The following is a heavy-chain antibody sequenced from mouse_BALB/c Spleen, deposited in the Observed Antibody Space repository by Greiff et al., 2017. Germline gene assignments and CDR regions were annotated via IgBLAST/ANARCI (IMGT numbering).Heavy chain of an antibody. CDR1: GFTFSSYG. D-gene: IGHD2-14*01. Sequence: EVKLMESGGDLVKPGGSLKLSCAASGFTFSSYGMSWVRQTPDKRLEWVATISSGGSYTYYPDSVKGRFTIARDNAKNTLYLQMSSLKSEDTAMDYCARGQVRRDYYAMDYWGQGTSVTVSS. CDR2: ISSGGSYT. CDR3: ARGQVRRDYYAMDY. J-gene: IGHJ4*01. V-gene: IGHV5-6*02.